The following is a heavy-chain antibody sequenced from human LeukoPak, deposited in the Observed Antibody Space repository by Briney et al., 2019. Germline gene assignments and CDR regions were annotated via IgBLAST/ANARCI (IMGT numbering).Heavy chain of an antibody. CDR2: INTDGSST. J-gene: IGHJ4*02. D-gene: IGHD3-22*01. Sequence: GGSLRLSCAASGFTFSSYWMHWVRQAPGKGLVWVSRINTDGSSTSYADSVKGRFTISRDNAKNTLYLQMNSLRAEDTALYYCAKERYTYYYDSSGPTGFDYWGQGTLVTVSS. V-gene: IGHV3-74*01. CDR1: GFTFSSYW. CDR3: AKERYTYYYDSSGPTGFDY.